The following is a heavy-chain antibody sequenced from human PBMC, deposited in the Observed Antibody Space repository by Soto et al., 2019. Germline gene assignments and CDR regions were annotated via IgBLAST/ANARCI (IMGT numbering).Heavy chain of an antibody. J-gene: IGHJ6*02. CDR3: ARGVFGYGSGSYYYYYYGMDV. D-gene: IGHD3-10*01. V-gene: IGHV6-1*01. CDR1: GDSVSSNSAA. Sequence: SQTLSLTCAISGDSVSSNSAACNWIRQSPSRGLEWLGRTYYRSKWYNDYAVSVKSRITINPDTSKNQFSLQLNSVTPEDTAVYYCARGVFGYGSGSYYYYYYGMDVWGQGTTVTVSS. CDR2: TYYRSKWYN.